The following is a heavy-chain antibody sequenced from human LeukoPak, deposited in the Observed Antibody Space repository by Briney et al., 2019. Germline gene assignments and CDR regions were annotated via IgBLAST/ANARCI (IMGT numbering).Heavy chain of an antibody. CDR3: ARDSSPWYYYDRSGSNGFDP. V-gene: IGHV3-48*03. CDR1: GFTFSNYE. D-gene: IGHD3-22*01. Sequence: PGGSLTLSCAASGFTFSNYEMNWVRQTPGKGLEWVSYISSSGLTIYYADSVKGRFTISRDNAKNSLYLEMNSLGVEDTAVYYCARDSSPWYYYDRSGSNGFDPWGQGTLVTVSS. J-gene: IGHJ5*02. CDR2: ISSSGLTI.